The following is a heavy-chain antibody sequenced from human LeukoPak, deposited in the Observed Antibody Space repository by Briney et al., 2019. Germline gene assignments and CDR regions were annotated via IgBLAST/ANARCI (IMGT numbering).Heavy chain of an antibody. CDR1: GGSISSYY. Sequence: SETLSLTCTVSGGSISSYYWSWIRQPPGKGLEWIGYIYYSGSTNYNPSLKSRVTISVDTSKNQFSLKLSSVTAADTAVYYCARALNYYDSSGYQDAFDIWGQGTMVTVSS. J-gene: IGHJ3*02. V-gene: IGHV4-59*01. CDR3: ARALNYYDSSGYQDAFDI. D-gene: IGHD3-22*01. CDR2: IYYSGST.